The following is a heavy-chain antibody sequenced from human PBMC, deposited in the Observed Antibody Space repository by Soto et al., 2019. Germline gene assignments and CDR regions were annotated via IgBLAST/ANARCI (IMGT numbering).Heavy chain of an antibody. Sequence: EVQLVESGGGLVQPGGSLRLSCAASGFTFSSYSMNWVRQAPGKGLEWVSYISSSSSTIYYADSVKGRFTISRDNAKNSLYLQMNSLRAEDTAVYYCARDNVGYYYYYMDVWGKGTTVTVSS. D-gene: IGHD1-26*01. CDR2: ISSSSSTI. CDR3: ARDNVGYYYYYMDV. J-gene: IGHJ6*03. V-gene: IGHV3-48*01. CDR1: GFTFSSYS.